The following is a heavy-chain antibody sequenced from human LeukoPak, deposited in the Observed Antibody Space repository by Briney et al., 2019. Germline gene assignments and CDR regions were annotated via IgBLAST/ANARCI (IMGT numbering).Heavy chain of an antibody. CDR2: INPNSGGT. CDR1: GYTFTGYY. Sequence: GASVKVSCKASGYTFTGYYMHWVRQAPGQGLEWMGWINPNSGGTNYAQKFQGRVTMTRDTSISTAYMELSRLRSEDTAVYYCARDSGGSYYRSTPYWGQGTLVTVSS. J-gene: IGHJ4*02. D-gene: IGHD1-26*01. CDR3: ARDSGGSYYRSTPY. V-gene: IGHV1-2*02.